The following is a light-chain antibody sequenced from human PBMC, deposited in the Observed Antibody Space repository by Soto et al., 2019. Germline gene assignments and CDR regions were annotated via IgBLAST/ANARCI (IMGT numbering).Light chain of an antibody. CDR3: QSTDISGNYVL. Sequence: SYELTQPPSVSVSPGQTARITCAGDVLPKQYAYWYQQKSGQAPVLVIHKDIERPSGIPERFSGSTSGTAATLTISGVQAEDEADYYCQSTDISGNYVLFGGGTKLTVL. V-gene: IGLV3-25*02. CDR1: VLPKQY. J-gene: IGLJ2*01. CDR2: KDI.